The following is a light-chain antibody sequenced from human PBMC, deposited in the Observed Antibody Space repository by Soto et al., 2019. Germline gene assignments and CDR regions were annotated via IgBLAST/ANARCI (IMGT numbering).Light chain of an antibody. J-gene: IGLJ1*01. CDR2: DTT. V-gene: IGLV7-46*01. CDR1: TGAVTNGHY. CDR3: LLSYNGPYV. Sequence: QAVVTQEPSLTVSPGGTGTLTCGSSTGAVTNGHYPYWFQQKPGQAPRTLIYDTTNRHSWTPARFSGSLLGGKAALTLSGAQPEDEAVYYCLLSYNGPYVFGTGTKVTVL.